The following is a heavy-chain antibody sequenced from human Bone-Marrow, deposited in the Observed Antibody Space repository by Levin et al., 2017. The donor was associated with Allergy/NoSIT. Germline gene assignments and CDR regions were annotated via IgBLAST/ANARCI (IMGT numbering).Heavy chain of an antibody. D-gene: IGHD1-20*01. CDR3: ARGITGARRYNWFDP. J-gene: IGHJ5*02. Sequence: QSGGSLRLSCAASGFTFSSYWMSWVRQAPGKGLEWVANIKQDGSEKYYVDSVKGRFTISRDNAKNSLYLQMNSLRAEDTAVYYCARGITGARRYNWFDPWGQGTLVTVSS. CDR2: IKQDGSEK. CDR1: GFTFSSYW. V-gene: IGHV3-7*04.